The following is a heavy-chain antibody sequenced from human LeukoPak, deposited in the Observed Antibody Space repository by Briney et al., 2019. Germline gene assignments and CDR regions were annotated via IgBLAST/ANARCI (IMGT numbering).Heavy chain of an antibody. D-gene: IGHD2-8*02. V-gene: IGHV3-13*01. CDR2: IGTAGDT. Sequence: PGGSLRLSCAASGFIISSYDMHWVRQVTGKGLEWVSGIGTAGDTSYPDSVKGRFTISRENAKNSLYLQMNSLRAGDTAVYYCARGDFSGGGYNWFDPWGQGTLATVSS. J-gene: IGHJ5*02. CDR1: GFIISSYD. CDR3: ARGDFSGGGYNWFDP.